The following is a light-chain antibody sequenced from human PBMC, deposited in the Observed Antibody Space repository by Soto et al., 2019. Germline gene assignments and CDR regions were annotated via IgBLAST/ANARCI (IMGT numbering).Light chain of an antibody. J-gene: IGLJ1*01. Sequence: QSALTQPASVSGSPVQSITISCTGTNSDVGSYNLVSWYQQHPGKAPKVIIYEVSERPSGVSDRFSGSKSGNTASLMISGLQAEDEADYYCCSYAGSSTQSYVFGSGT. CDR3: CSYAGSSTQSYV. V-gene: IGLV2-23*02. CDR2: EVS. CDR1: NSDVGSYNL.